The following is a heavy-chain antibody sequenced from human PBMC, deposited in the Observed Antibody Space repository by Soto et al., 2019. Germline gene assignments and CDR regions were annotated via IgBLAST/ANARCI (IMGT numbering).Heavy chain of an antibody. J-gene: IGHJ6*02. Sequence: ASVKVSCKASGCTFTSYGISWVRQAPGQGLDWMGWISACNGNTKYAQDLQGRVTMTTDTSTSTAYMELGSLRSDDTAVYYCARFSGGSYNTYYFYYGMDVWGQGTTVTVSS. CDR1: GCTFTSYG. V-gene: IGHV1-18*01. CDR2: ISACNGNT. D-gene: IGHD2-15*01. CDR3: ARFSGGSYNTYYFYYGMDV.